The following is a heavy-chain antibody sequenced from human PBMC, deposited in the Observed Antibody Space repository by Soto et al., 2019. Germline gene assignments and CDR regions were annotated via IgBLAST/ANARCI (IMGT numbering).Heavy chain of an antibody. CDR2: ISAYNGNS. CDR3: ARGMYMACCDP. J-gene: IGHJ5*02. V-gene: IGHV1-18*01. Sequence: VQSGAEVKKPGASVKVSCKASGYNFIGYGITWVRQAPGQGLEWMGWISAYNGNSNYAQSLQDRVTMTTDSSTATAYLELRSLRPDDTAVYFCARGMYMACCDPWGQGTPVTVSS. CDR1: GYNFIGYG. D-gene: IGHD1-1*01.